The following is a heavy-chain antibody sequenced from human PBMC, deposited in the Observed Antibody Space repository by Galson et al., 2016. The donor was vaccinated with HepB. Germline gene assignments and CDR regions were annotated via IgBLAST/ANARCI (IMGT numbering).Heavy chain of an antibody. V-gene: IGHV3-30-3*01. CDR1: GFAFSGSA. CDR3: ARDKSFYYYGMDV. Sequence: SLRLSCAASGFAFSGSAMHWVRQAPGKGLEWVAAIPYLGSDKYYADSVKGRVTISRDNSNNTLYLQMTSLSPEDTAVFYCARDKSFYYYGMDVWGQGTTVTVSS. J-gene: IGHJ6*01. CDR2: IPYLGSDK.